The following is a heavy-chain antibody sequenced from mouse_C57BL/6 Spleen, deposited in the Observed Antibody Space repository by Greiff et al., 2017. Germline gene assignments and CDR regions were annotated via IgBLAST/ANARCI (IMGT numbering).Heavy chain of an antibody. J-gene: IGHJ3*01. D-gene: IGHD2-4*01. CDR2: ISSGSSTI. V-gene: IGHV5-17*01. CDR1: GFTFSDYG. Sequence: DVKLVESGGGLVKPGGSLKLSCAASGFTFSDYGMHWVRQAPEKGLEWVAYISSGSSTIYYADTVKGRFTISRDNAKNTLFLQMTSLRSEDTAMYYCARRDYDGVAYWGQGTLVTVSA. CDR3: ARRDYDGVAY.